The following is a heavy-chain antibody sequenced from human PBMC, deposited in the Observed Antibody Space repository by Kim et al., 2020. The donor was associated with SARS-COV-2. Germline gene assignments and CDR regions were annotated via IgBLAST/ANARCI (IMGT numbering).Heavy chain of an antibody. CDR3: ARANSSGYGFDY. CDR2: IKSDGSAT. CDR1: GFTFSSYW. Sequence: GGSLRLSCAASGFTFSSYWMHWVRQGTGKGLVWVSRIKSDGSATSYADSVKGRFTISRDNAKNTLYLQMNSLRAEDTAVYYCARANSSGYGFDYWGQGILVTVSS. V-gene: IGHV3-74*01. D-gene: IGHD3-22*01. J-gene: IGHJ4*02.